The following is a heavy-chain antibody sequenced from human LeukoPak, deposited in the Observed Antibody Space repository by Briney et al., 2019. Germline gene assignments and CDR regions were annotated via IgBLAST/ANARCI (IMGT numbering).Heavy chain of an antibody. J-gene: IGHJ4*02. CDR3: ARDPAIAVAGTGNY. CDR2: ISSSSSYI. V-gene: IGHV3-21*01. CDR1: GFTFSSYS. D-gene: IGHD6-19*01. Sequence: KSGGSLRLSCAASGFTFSSYSMNWVRQAPGKGLEWVSSISSSSSYIYYADSVKGRFTISRDNAKNSLYLQMNSLIAEDTAVYYCARDPAIAVAGTGNYWGQGTLVTVSS.